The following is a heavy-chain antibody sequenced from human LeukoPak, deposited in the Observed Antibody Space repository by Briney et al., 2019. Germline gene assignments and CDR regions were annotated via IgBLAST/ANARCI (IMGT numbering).Heavy chain of an antibody. CDR1: GFTFTDYY. CDR3: ARVAVVPAATYYFDY. J-gene: IGHJ4*02. D-gene: IGHD2-2*01. V-gene: IGHV3-11*01. CDR2: ISSSGSTI. Sequence: PGGSLRLSCAASGFTFTDYYMSSIRPAPGKGLEWVSYISSSGSTIYYADSVKGRFSISRDNAKNSLYLQMNSLRAEDTAVYYCARVAVVPAATYYFDYWGQGTLVTVSS.